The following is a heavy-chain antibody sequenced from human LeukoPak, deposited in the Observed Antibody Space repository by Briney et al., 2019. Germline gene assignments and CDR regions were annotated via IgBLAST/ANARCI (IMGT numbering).Heavy chain of an antibody. J-gene: IGHJ5*02. CDR2: INHSGST. V-gene: IGHV4-61*08. Sequence: SGPTLVKPTQTLTLTCIFSGFSLNTHGMCVTWIRQPPGKGLEWIGEINHSGSTNYNPSLKSRVTISVDTSKNQFSLKLSSVTAADTAVYYCAVSAAGLFDPWGQGTLVTVSS. CDR3: AVSAAGLFDP. D-gene: IGHD6-13*01. CDR1: GFSLNTHGM.